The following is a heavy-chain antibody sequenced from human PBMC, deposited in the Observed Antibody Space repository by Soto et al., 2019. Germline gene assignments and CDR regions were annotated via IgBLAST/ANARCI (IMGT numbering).Heavy chain of an antibody. CDR2: ITSSSNYI. Sequence: EVLLVESGGGLVKPGGSLRLSCAASGFTFSSYSMNWGRQAPGKGLEWVSSITSSSNYIHYGDSVKGRFTISRDNAQSSLYLQMSSLRGEDTAVYYCARDTNFYAPGSGADYWGQGTLVTVSS. CDR1: GFTFSSYS. V-gene: IGHV3-21*01. J-gene: IGHJ4*02. D-gene: IGHD3-10*01. CDR3: ARDTNFYAPGSGADY.